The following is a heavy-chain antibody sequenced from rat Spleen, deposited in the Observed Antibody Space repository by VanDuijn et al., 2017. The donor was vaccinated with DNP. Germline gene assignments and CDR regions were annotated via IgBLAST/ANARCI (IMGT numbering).Heavy chain of an antibody. D-gene: IGHD1-12*02. CDR3: ARLVGFGPAY. Sequence: QVQLKESGPGLVQPSQTLSLTCTVSGFSLASYTVSWVRQPSGKGPEWMGKMWYDGDTAYNSAFKSRLSISRDTSKSQVFLKMNSLQTEDTAMYFCARLVGFGPAYWGPGTMVTVSS. V-gene: IGHV2-15*01. CDR1: GFSLASYT. J-gene: IGHJ1*01. CDR2: MWYDGDT.